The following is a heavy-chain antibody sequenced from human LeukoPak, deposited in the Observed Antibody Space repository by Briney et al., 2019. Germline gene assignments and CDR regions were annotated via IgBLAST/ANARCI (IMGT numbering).Heavy chain of an antibody. D-gene: IGHD3-9*01. CDR1: GFTFSNAW. V-gene: IGHV3-15*01. CDR3: TADGLRYFDWLPQPFDY. CDR2: IKSKTDGGTT. J-gene: IGHJ4*02. Sequence: PGGSLRLSCAVSGFTFSNAWMSWVRQAPGKGLEWVGRIKSKTDGGTTDYAAPVKGRFTISRDDSKNTLYLQMNSLKTEDTAVYYCTADGLRYFDWLPQPFDYWGQGTLVTVSS.